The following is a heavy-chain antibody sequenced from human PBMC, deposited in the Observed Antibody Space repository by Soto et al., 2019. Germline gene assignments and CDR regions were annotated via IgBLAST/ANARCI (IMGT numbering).Heavy chain of an antibody. CDR3: ARDNYGYSSSWYLGY. V-gene: IGHV3-33*01. Sequence: QVQLVESGGGVVQPGRSLRLSCAASGFTFSSYGMHWVRQAPGKGLEWVAVIWYDGSNKYYADSVKGRFTISRDNSKNTLYLQMNSLRAEDTAVYYCARDNYGYSSSWYLGYWGQGTLVTVSS. J-gene: IGHJ4*02. D-gene: IGHD6-13*01. CDR1: GFTFSSYG. CDR2: IWYDGSNK.